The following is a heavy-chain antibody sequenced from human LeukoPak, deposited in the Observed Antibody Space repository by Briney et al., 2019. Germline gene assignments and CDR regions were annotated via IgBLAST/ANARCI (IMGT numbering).Heavy chain of an antibody. V-gene: IGHV4-59*01. J-gene: IGHJ5*02. CDR3: ARASGLRFLEPGEFDP. CDR1: GGPLTSYY. CDR2: IYYRGST. D-gene: IGHD3-3*01. Sequence: SETLSLTCAVSGGPLTSYYWSWIRQPPGKGLEWIGFIYYRGSTNYNPFLESRVTISVDTSKNRFSLKLSSVTAADTAVYYCARASGLRFLEPGEFDPWGQGTLVTVSS.